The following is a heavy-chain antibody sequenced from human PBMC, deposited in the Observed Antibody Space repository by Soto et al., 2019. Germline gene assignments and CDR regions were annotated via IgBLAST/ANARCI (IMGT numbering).Heavy chain of an antibody. CDR2: IYPGDSDT. CDR1: GDSFTSSW. Sequence: PGESLKISCKGSGDSFTSSWIGWVRQMPGKGLEWMGIIYPGDSDTRYSPSFEGQVTISADKSITTAYLQWSSLKASDTAMYYCSRPSYSSSRYYGLDVWGQGTTVTVSS. D-gene: IGHD6-6*01. J-gene: IGHJ6*02. V-gene: IGHV5-51*01. CDR3: SRPSYSSSRYYGLDV.